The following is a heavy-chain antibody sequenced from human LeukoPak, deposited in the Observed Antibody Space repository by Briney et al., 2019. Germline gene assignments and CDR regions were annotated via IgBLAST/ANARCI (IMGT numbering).Heavy chain of an antibody. CDR2: IYYSGST. V-gene: IGHV4-59*08. D-gene: IGHD3-9*01. CDR3: AGLNILTGYYFDY. J-gene: IGHJ4*02. CDR1: GGSISSYY. Sequence: SETLSLTCTVSGGSISSYYWSWIRQPPGKGLEWIGYIYYSGSTNYNPSLKSRVTISVDTSKNQFSLKLNSVTAADTAVYYCAGLNILTGYYFDYWGQGTLVTVSS.